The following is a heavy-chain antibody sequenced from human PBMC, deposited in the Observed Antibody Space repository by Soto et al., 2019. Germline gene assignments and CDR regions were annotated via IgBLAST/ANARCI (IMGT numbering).Heavy chain of an antibody. CDR2: ISAYNGNT. D-gene: IGHD3-3*01. V-gene: IGHV1-18*01. CDR3: ATPIWSGYFTLAAPNAFDI. J-gene: IGHJ3*02. Sequence: ASVKVSCKASGYTFTSYGISWVRQAPGQGLEWMGWISAYNGNTNYAQKLQGRVTMTTDTSTSTAYMELRSLRSDDTAVYYCATPIWSGYFTLAAPNAFDIWGQGTMVTVSS. CDR1: GYTFTSYG.